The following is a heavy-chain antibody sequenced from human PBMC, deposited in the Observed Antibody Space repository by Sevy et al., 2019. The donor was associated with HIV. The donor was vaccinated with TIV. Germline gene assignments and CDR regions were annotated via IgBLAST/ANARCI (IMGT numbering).Heavy chain of an antibody. CDR2: INGGVGST. Sequence: GGSLRLSCVASGYSFSSYAISWVRQAPGKGLEWVSTINGGVGSTYYADSLKGRLTISRVNPKNTLFLQMINLRVDDTAIYYCARPSPRIAAAASAFYDNWGQGTLVTVSS. CDR3: ARPSPRIAAAASAFYDN. CDR1: GYSFSSYA. D-gene: IGHD6-13*01. V-gene: IGHV3-23*01. J-gene: IGHJ4*02.